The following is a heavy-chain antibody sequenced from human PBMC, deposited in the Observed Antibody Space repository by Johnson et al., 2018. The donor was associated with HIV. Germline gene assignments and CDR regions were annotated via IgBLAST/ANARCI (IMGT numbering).Heavy chain of an antibody. J-gene: IGHJ3*02. CDR1: GFTFSSYG. Sequence: QVQLVESGGGVVQPGRSLRLSCAASGFTFSSYGMHWVRQAPGKGLQWVAVIWYDGNNKYYADSVKGRFTVSRDNSKNSLYLQMNSLRAEDTAVYYCARDLFRDSSGQDDAFDIWGQGTMVTVSS. CDR2: IWYDGNNK. V-gene: IGHV3-33*01. D-gene: IGHD3-22*01. CDR3: ARDLFRDSSGQDDAFDI.